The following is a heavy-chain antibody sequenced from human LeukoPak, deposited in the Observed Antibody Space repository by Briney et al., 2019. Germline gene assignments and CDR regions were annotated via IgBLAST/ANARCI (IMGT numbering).Heavy chain of an antibody. CDR2: IIPNSGGT. Sequence: ASVKVSCKASGGTFSSYAISWVRQAPGQGLEWMGGIIPNSGGTNYAQKFQGRVTMTRDTSISTAYMELSRLRSDDTAVYYCARDLYCSSISCYSGGYWGQGTLVTVSS. J-gene: IGHJ4*02. CDR1: GGTFSSYA. D-gene: IGHD2-2*01. CDR3: ARDLYCSSISCYSGGY. V-gene: IGHV1-2*02.